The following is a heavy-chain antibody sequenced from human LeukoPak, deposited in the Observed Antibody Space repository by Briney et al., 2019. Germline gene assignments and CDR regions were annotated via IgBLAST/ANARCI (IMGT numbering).Heavy chain of an antibody. CDR1: GFTVSSNY. CDR3: ARVILSDCSSTSCYSGWFDP. J-gene: IGHJ5*02. D-gene: IGHD2-2*01. Sequence: PGGSLRLSCAASGFTVSSNYMSWVRQAPGKGLEWVSVICSGGSTYYADSVKGRFTISRDNSKNTLYLQMNSLRAEDTAVYYCARVILSDCSSTSCYSGWFDPWGQGTLVTVSS. V-gene: IGHV3-53*01. CDR2: ICSGGST.